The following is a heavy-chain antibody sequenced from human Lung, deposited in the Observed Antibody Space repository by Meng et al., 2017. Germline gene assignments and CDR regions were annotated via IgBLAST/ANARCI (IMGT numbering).Heavy chain of an antibody. CDR3: ARGPTTMAHDFDY. J-gene: IGHJ4*02. Sequence: QVELQNWVEGLFKPAETLSLTCVVLVVALIDYYLSWIRQPQGKGLEWIGEINHSGSTNYNPSLESRATISVDTSQNNLSLKLSSVTAADSAVYYCARGPTTMAHDFDYWGQGTLVTVSS. CDR2: INHSGST. D-gene: IGHD4-11*01. CDR1: VVALIDYY. V-gene: IGHV4-34*01.